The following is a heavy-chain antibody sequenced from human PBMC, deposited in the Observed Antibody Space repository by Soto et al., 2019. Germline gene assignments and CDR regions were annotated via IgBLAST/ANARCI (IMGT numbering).Heavy chain of an antibody. CDR3: AGGDEATITAFDI. J-gene: IGHJ3*02. D-gene: IGHD5-12*01. Sequence: GGSLRLSCAASGFTFSSYAMHWVRQAPGKGLEWVAVISYDGSNKYYEDSVKGRFTISRDNSKNTLYLQMNSLRAEDTAVYFCAGGDEATITAFDIWGQGTMVTVSS. CDR1: GFTFSSYA. V-gene: IGHV3-30*04. CDR2: ISYDGSNK.